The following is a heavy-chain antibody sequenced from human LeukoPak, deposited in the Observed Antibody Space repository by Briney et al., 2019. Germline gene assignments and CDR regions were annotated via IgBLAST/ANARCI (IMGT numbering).Heavy chain of an antibody. D-gene: IGHD3-10*01. CDR1: EFTFNNYA. V-gene: IGHV3-23*01. CDR2: ISGSGGNT. Sequence: GGTLRLSCVASEFTFNNYAMAWVRQGPGKGLEWVSSISGSGGNTYYADSVRGRFTISRDNSKYTLYLQMNSLRADDTAVYYCAKDFRAKSGSGSYGRFDPWGQGTLVTVSS. CDR3: AKDFRAKSGSGSYGRFDP. J-gene: IGHJ5*02.